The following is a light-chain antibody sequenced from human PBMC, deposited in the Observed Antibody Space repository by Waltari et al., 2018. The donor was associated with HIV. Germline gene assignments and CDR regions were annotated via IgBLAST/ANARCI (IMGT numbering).Light chain of an antibody. J-gene: IGLJ2*01. CDR1: NIGRKS. CDR2: DDD. Sequence: SYVLTQPPSLSVAPGQPATITCGGANIGRKSVHWYQHKPGQAPILVIFDDDDRPSGIPDVFSGSNSGNTATLTITRVEAGHEADYYCQVWDMDADLPIFGGGTTLTVL. CDR3: QVWDMDADLPI. V-gene: IGLV3-21*02.